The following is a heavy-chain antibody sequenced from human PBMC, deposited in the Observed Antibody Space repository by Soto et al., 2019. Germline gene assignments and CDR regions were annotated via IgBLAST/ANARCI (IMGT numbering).Heavy chain of an antibody. D-gene: IGHD5-12*01. CDR1: GYPFSKYG. V-gene: IGHV1-18*04. Sequence: QLQLVRSGAEVERSGASVRVSCKAYGYPFSKYGISWIRQAPGQGLEWMGWIKPDNGDTNYAQKFQGRVTMTTDTSSNTAYMELRSLRSDDTAVYYCATSYDSGFDPWGQGTLVSVSS. CDR3: ATSYDSGFDP. J-gene: IGHJ5*02. CDR2: IKPDNGDT.